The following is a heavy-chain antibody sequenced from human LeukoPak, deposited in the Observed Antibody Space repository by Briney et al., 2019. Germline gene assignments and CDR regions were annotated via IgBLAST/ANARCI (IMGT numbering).Heavy chain of an antibody. J-gene: IGHJ4*02. D-gene: IGHD3-22*01. CDR1: GFTFSSYA. CDR2: ISGSGGST. CDR3: AKASAMIVVVSKHFDY. V-gene: IGHV3-23*01. Sequence: GGSLRLSCAASGFTFSSYAMSWVRQAPGKGLEWVSAISGSGGSTYYADSVKGRFTISRDNSKNTLYLQVNSLRAEDTAVYYCAKASAMIVVVSKHFDYWGQGTLVTVSS.